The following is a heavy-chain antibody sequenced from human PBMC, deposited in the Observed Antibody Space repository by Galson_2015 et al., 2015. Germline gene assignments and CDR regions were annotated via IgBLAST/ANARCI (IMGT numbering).Heavy chain of an antibody. J-gene: IGHJ6*02. Sequence: SVKVSCKASGGTFSSYAISWVRQAPGQGLEWMGGIIPIFGTANYAQKFQGRVTITADESTSTAYMELSSLRSEDTAVYYCAREEVYCSSTSCYYYYGMDVWGQGTTVTVSS. V-gene: IGHV1-69*13. CDR3: AREEVYCSSTSCYYYYGMDV. D-gene: IGHD2-2*01. CDR2: IIPIFGTA. CDR1: GGTFSSYA.